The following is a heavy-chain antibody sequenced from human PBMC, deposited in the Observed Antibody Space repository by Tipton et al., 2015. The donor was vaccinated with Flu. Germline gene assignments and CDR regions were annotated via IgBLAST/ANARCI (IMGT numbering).Heavy chain of an antibody. CDR2: ISYSGTT. V-gene: IGHV4-61*08. J-gene: IGHJ2*01. Sequence: TLSLTCTVSGGSVSSSGYYWTWIRQPPGKGLEYIGQISYSGTTNYNPSLKSRVTISVDTSKNQFSLKLTPVTPADTAVYYCARMRARDCTLGVCYLWYFDLWGRGPLVTVSS. CDR3: ARMRARDCTLGVCYLWYFDL. D-gene: IGHD2-8*01. CDR1: GGSVSSSGYY.